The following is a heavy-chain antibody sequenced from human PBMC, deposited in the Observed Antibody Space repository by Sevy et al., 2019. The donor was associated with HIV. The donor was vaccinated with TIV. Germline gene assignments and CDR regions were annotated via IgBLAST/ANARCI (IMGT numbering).Heavy chain of an antibody. J-gene: IGHJ4*02. CDR1: GFTFSSYS. CDR2: ISSSSSYI. V-gene: IGHV3-21*01. Sequence: GSLRLSCAASGFTFSSYSMNWVRQAPGKGLEWVSSISSSSSYIYYADSVKGRFTISRDNAKNSLYLQMNSLRAEDTAVYYCARAAPGGCSSTSCYNFDYWGQGTLVTVSS. CDR3: ARAAPGGCSSTSCYNFDY. D-gene: IGHD2-2*02.